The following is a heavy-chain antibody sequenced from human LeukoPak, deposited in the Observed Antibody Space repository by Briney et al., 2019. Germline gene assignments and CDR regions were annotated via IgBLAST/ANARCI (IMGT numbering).Heavy chain of an antibody. CDR1: GGSISSYY. CDR2: IFASERP. Sequence: PSETLSLTCTVSGGSISSYYWSWIRKPAGKGLEWNGRIFASERPTCNPSPRSRVSVTLDTSRYRFFLKLSSVTDAETAVYYCARVSSRWYQDWYFDLWGRGTLVTVSS. J-gene: IGHJ2*01. CDR3: ARVSSRWYQDWYFDL. D-gene: IGHD6-13*01. V-gene: IGHV4-4*07.